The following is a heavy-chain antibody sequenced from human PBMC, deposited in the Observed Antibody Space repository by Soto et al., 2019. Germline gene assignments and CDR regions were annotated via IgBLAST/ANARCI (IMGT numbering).Heavy chain of an antibody. V-gene: IGHV4-59*01. D-gene: IGHD1-26*01. CDR1: VGSISIYY. CDR3: AREVGATNTDWFDP. CDR2: IYYSGST. Sequence: SETLSLTCTFSVGSISIYYWSWIRQPPGKGLEWIGYIYYSGSTNYNPSLKSRVTISVDTSKNQFSLKLSSVTAADTAVYYCAREVGATNTDWFDPWGQGTLVTVSS. J-gene: IGHJ5*02.